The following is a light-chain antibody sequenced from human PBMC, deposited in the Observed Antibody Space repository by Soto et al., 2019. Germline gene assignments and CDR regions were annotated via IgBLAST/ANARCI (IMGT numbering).Light chain of an antibody. CDR3: QQSHSSSWT. CDR2: GTS. V-gene: IGKV1-39*01. Sequence: DIQLTQSPSSLSASVGDRVTITCRASQIISNSLNWYQQKPGKAPNLLIYGTSDLQSGVPSRFSGSGSGTEFTLTISSLQRDDLATYCCQQSHSSSWTFGQGTKVEIK. J-gene: IGKJ1*01. CDR1: QIISNS.